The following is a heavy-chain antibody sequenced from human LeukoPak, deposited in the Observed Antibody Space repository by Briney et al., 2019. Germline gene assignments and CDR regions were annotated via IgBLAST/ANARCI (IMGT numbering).Heavy chain of an antibody. D-gene: IGHD3-10*01. CDR3: GGSGSWYFDY. CDR2: IYSGGST. Sequence: PGGSLRLSCAASGFTVSSNYMNWARQAPGKGLEWISIIYSGGSTYYADSVKGRFTISRDYSKNTLYLQMNSLRAEDTAVYYCGGSGSWYFDYWGRGTLVTVSS. CDR1: GFTVSSNY. V-gene: IGHV3-53*01. J-gene: IGHJ4*02.